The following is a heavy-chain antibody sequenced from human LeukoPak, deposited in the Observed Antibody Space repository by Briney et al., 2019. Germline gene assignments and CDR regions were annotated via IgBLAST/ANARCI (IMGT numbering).Heavy chain of an antibody. Sequence: GSLRLSFAASGFPVSSNYMSWVRQAPGKGLEWVSVIYSGGSTYYADSVKGRFTISRDNSKNTLYLQMNSLRAEDTAIYYCARVSVTTTSDAFDIWGQGTMVTVSS. D-gene: IGHD4-17*01. CDR3: ARVSVTTTSDAFDI. V-gene: IGHV3-66*01. CDR2: IYSGGST. CDR1: GFPVSSNY. J-gene: IGHJ3*02.